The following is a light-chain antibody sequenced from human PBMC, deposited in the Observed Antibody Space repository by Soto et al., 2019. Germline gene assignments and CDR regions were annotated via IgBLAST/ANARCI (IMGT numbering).Light chain of an antibody. J-gene: IGKJ1*01. CDR2: AAS. Sequence: IQMTQSPSSLSASVGDRVTITCRASQSIGNHLNWYQHKPGKAPTLLIYAASNLQSGVPSRFRSSRSGTEFTLTVSSLQPEDFATYYCLQDHDDSWTFGQGTKVDIK. CDR1: QSIGNH. CDR3: LQDHDDSWT. V-gene: IGKV1-6*01.